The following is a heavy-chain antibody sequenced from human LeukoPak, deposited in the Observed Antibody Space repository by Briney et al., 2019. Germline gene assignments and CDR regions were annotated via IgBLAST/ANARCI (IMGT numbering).Heavy chain of an antibody. CDR1: GYTFTGHY. V-gene: IGHV1-2*02. CDR3: ARCSTPHWIFDAFDI. D-gene: IGHD1-1*01. J-gene: IGHJ3*02. CDR2: INPNSGGT. Sequence: GASVKVSCKASGYTFTGHYMHWVRQAPGQGPEWMGWINPNSGGTNYAQKFQGRVTMTRDTSISTAYMELSGLRSDDTAVYYCARCSTPHWIFDAFDIWGQGTMVTVS.